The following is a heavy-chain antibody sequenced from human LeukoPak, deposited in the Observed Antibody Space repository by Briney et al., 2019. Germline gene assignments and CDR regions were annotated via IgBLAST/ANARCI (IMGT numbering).Heavy chain of an antibody. CDR2: ISYDGSNK. D-gene: IGHD6-13*01. J-gene: IGHJ4*02. Sequence: GGSLRLSCAASGFTFSSYAMHWVRQAPGKGLEWVAVISYDGSNKYYADSVKGRFTISRDNSKNTLYLQMNSLRAEDTAVYYCARTDIAAVGTNFDYWGQGTLVTVSS. CDR3: ARTDIAAVGTNFDY. CDR1: GFTFSSYA. V-gene: IGHV3-30-3*01.